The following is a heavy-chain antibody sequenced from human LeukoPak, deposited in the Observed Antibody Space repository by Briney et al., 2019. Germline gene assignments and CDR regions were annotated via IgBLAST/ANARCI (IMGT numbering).Heavy chain of an antibody. CDR2: INFDGSST. J-gene: IGHJ6*03. Sequence: GGSLRLSCAASGFTFSSYWMHWVRQAPGKGLMWVSRINFDGSSTYYADSVRGRFTISRDNAKNTLHLQMNSLRAEDTAVYYCARDSKLRFLFYYMDVWGKGTTVTVS. CDR1: GFTFSSYW. V-gene: IGHV3-74*01. CDR3: ARDSKLRFLFYYMDV. D-gene: IGHD3-3*01.